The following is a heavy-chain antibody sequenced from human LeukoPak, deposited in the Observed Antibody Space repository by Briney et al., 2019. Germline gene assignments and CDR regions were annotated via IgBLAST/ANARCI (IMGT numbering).Heavy chain of an antibody. CDR1: GFTFSSYA. J-gene: IGHJ4*02. V-gene: IGHV3-23*01. D-gene: IGHD3-9*01. CDR3: AKDPAPLRYFDWSPTDLDY. Sequence: GGSLRLSCAASGFTFSSYAMSWVRQAPGKGLEWVSAISGSGGSTYYADSVKGRFTISRDNSKNTLYLQMNSLRAEDTAVYYCAKDPAPLRYFDWSPTDLDYWGQGTLVTVSS. CDR2: ISGSGGST.